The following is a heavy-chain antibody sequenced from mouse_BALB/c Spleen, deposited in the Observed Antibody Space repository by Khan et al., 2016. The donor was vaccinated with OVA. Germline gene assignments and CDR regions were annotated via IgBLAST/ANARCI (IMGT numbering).Heavy chain of an antibody. D-gene: IGHD1-1*01. V-gene: IGHV1-7*01. CDR1: GYTFINYW. CDR2: INPSTGYT. CDR3: ARKGLRWDFDY. J-gene: IGHJ2*01. Sequence: VQLQQSGAELAKPGASVKMSCKASGYTFINYWILWIKQRPGQGLEWIGYINPSTGYTEYNQNFKDKATLTADKSSSTAYMQLSSLTSEDSTVYYGARKGLRWDFDYWSQGTTLTVSS.